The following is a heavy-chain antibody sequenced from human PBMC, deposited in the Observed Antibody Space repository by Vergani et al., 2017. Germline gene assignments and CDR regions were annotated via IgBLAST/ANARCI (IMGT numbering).Heavy chain of an antibody. J-gene: IGHJ6*03. CDR2: IWYDGSNK. D-gene: IGHD6-19*01. CDR1: GFTFSSYG. V-gene: IGHV3-33*01. CDR3: ARDGGWYLGYYYYYYMDV. Sequence: QVQLVESGGGVVQPGRSLRLSCAASGFTFSSYGMHWVRQAPGKGLEWVAVIWYDGSNKYYADSVKGRFTISRDNSKNTLYLQMNSLRAEDTAGYYCARDGGWYLGYYYYYYMDVWGKGTTVTVSS.